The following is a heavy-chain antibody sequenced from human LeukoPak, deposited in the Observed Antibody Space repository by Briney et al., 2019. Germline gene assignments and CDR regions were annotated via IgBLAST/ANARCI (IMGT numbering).Heavy chain of an antibody. J-gene: IGHJ4*02. CDR2: IYHSGST. CDR3: ARQTGSGLFILP. V-gene: IGHV4-38-2*02. Sequence: SETLSLTCTVSGYSITISYYWGWIRQSPGKGLEWIGSIYHSGSTYYNPSLKSRVTISVDTSKNQFSLQLTSVTAADTAVYYCARQTGSGLFILPGGQGTLVTVSS. D-gene: IGHD3/OR15-3a*01. CDR1: GYSITISYY.